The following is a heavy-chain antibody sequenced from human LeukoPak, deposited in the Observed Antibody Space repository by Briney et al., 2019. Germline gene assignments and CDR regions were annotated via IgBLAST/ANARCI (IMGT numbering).Heavy chain of an antibody. CDR3: ARAPGYCSSTSCYKSYYYGMDV. CDR1: GGSISSYY. J-gene: IGHJ6*02. D-gene: IGHD2-2*02. Sequence: PSETLSLTCTVSGGSISSYYWSWIRQPPGKGLEWIGYIYYSGSTNYNPSLKSRVTISVDTSKNQFSLKLSSVTAADTAVYYCARAPGYCSSTSCYKSYYYGMDVWGQGTTVTVSS. CDR2: IYYSGST. V-gene: IGHV4-59*01.